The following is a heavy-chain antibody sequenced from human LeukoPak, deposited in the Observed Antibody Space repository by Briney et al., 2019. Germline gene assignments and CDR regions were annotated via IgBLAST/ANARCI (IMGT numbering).Heavy chain of an antibody. Sequence: GGSLRLSCAASGFTFSSYSMNWVRQAPGKGLEWVSSISSSSSYIYYADSVKGRFTISRDNAKSSLYLQMNSLRAEDTAVYYCARDSHSSGWFDWGQGTLVTVSS. J-gene: IGHJ4*02. V-gene: IGHV3-21*01. CDR1: GFTFSSYS. CDR2: ISSSSSYI. D-gene: IGHD6-19*01. CDR3: ARDSHSSGWFD.